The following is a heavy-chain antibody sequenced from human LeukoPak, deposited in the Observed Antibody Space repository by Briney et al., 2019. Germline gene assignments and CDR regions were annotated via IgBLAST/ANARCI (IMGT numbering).Heavy chain of an antibody. CDR1: GFTSSSYW. CDR3: ARGGSYSSNAFDI. D-gene: IGHD1-26*01. Sequence: GGSLRLSCAASGFTSSSYWMHWVRQAPGKGLVWVSRINSDGSSTSYADSVKGRFTISRDNAKNTLYLQMNSLRVEDTAVYYCARGGSYSSNAFDIWGQGTMVTVSS. CDR2: INSDGSST. J-gene: IGHJ3*02. V-gene: IGHV3-74*01.